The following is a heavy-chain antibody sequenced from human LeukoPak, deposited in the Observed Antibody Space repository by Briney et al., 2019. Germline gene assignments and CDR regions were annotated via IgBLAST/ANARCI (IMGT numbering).Heavy chain of an antibody. Sequence: PSETLSLTCTVSGGSISSSSYYWGWIRQPPGKGLEWIGSIYYSGSTYYNPSLKSRVTISVDTSKNQFSLKLSSVTAADTAVYYCVISYYGATGYYDYWGQGTLVSVSS. CDR2: IYYSGST. CDR1: GGSISSSSYY. V-gene: IGHV4-39*07. J-gene: IGHJ4*02. D-gene: IGHD4/OR15-4a*01. CDR3: VISYYGATGYYDY.